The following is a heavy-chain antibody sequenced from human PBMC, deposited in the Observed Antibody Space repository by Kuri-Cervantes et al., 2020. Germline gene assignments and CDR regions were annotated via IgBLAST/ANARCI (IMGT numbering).Heavy chain of an antibody. CDR2: IYYSGST. D-gene: IGHD4-17*01. J-gene: IGHJ3*02. CDR1: GGSISSSSYY. V-gene: IGHV4-39*07. Sequence: SETLSLTCTVSGGSISSSSYYWGWIRQPPGKGLEWIGSIYYSGSTYYNPSLQSRVTISVDTSKNQFSLKLSSVTAADTAVYYCALEGGDSDAFDIWGQGTMVTVSS. CDR3: ALEGGDSDAFDI.